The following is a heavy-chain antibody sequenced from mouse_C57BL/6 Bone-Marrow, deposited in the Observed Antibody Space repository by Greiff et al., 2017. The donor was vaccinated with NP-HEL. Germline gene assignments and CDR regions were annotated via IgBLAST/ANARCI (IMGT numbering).Heavy chain of an antibody. D-gene: IGHD2-2*01. J-gene: IGHJ2*01. CDR3: SRGGYRFGY. V-gene: IGHV1-82*01. CDR2: IYPGGGDT. Sequence: QVQLQQSGPELVKPGASVKISCKASGYAFSSSWMNWVKQRPGKGLEWIGRIYPGGGDTNYNGKFKGKATLTADKSSSTAYMQLSSLTSEDYGVYCGSRGGYRFGYWGQGTTLTVSA. CDR1: GYAFSSSW.